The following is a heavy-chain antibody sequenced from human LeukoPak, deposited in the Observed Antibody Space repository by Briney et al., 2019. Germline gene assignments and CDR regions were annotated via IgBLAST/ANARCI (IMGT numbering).Heavy chain of an antibody. V-gene: IGHV1-69*13. CDR3: AKWDMVRGLDY. J-gene: IGHJ4*02. CDR1: GYTFTGYY. CDR2: IIPIFGTA. D-gene: IGHD3-10*01. Sequence: SVKVSCKASGYTFTGYYMHWVRQAPGQGLEWMGGIIPIFGTANYAQKFQGRVTITADESTSTAYMELSSLRSEDTAVYYCAKWDMVRGLDYWGQGTLVTVSS.